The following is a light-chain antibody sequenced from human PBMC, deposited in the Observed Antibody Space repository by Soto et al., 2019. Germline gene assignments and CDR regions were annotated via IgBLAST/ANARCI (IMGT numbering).Light chain of an antibody. CDR3: QQYGTSPLT. V-gene: IGKV3-20*01. Sequence: EVVLTQSPGTLSLSPGERATLSCRASQSVGSTYLAWYQQKHGQAPKLLIYGVSSRATGITDRFSGSGSGTDFTLTISRLEPEDFAVYYCQQYGTSPLTYGPGTTGDL. CDR2: GVS. CDR1: QSVGSTY. J-gene: IGKJ3*01.